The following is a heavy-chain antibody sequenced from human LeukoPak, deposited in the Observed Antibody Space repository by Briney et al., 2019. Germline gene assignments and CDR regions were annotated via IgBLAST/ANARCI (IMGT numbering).Heavy chain of an antibody. CDR1: GYTFTGYY. Sequence: ASVKASCKASGYTFTGYYMHWVRQAPGQGLEWMGWINPNSGGTNYAQKFQGRVTMTRDTSISTAYMELSRLRSDDTAVYYCARYGSLRNPRSLSYWGQGTLVTVSS. CDR2: INPNSGGT. V-gene: IGHV1-2*02. D-gene: IGHD1-14*01. CDR3: ARYGSLRNPRSLSY. J-gene: IGHJ4*02.